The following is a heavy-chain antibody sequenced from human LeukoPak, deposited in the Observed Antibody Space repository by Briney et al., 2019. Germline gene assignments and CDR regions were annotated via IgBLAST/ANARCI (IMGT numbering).Heavy chain of an antibody. J-gene: IGHJ4*02. Sequence: KPSETLSLTCAVYGGSFSGYYWSWIRQPPGKGLEWIGEINHSGSTNYNPSLKSRVTISVDTSKNQFSLKLSSVTAADTAVYYCAREGVTYSSGSCLDYWGQGTLVTVSS. CDR3: AREGVTYSSGSCLDY. CDR1: GGSFSGYY. V-gene: IGHV4-34*01. D-gene: IGHD6-19*01. CDR2: INHSGST.